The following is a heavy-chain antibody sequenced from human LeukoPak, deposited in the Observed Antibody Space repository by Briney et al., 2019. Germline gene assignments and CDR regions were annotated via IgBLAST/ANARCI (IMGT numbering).Heavy chain of an antibody. J-gene: IGHJ4*02. CDR1: GFTFSSYW. CDR2: INSDGSST. CDR3: TTRVEETTLYAHDY. D-gene: IGHD2-15*01. V-gene: IGHV3-74*01. Sequence: GGSLRLSCAASGFTFSSYWMHWVRQAPGKGLVWVSRINSDGSSTSYADSVKGRFTISRDNAKNSLSLQMNGLRAEDTAIYYCTTRVEETTLYAHDYWGQGTLVTVSS.